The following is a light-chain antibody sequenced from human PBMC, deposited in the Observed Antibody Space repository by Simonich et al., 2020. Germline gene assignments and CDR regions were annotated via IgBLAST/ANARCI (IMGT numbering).Light chain of an antibody. Sequence: SYVLTQPPSVSVATGKTARITCGGNNIGSKSVHWYQQKPGQAPVLVVYDASDRPSGIPVRFSGSNSGNTATLTISRVEAGDEADYYCQVWDSSSDLVVFGGGTKLTVL. CDR3: QVWDSSSDLVV. CDR1: NIGSKS. V-gene: IGLV3-21*03. J-gene: IGLJ2*01. CDR2: DAS.